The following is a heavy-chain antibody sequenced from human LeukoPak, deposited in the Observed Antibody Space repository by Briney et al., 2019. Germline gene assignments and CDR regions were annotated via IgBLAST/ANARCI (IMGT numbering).Heavy chain of an antibody. D-gene: IGHD5-12*01. CDR1: GGSLGSNNW. Sequence: KSSGTLSLTCAVSGGSLGSNNWWSWVRQPPGKGLEWIGEIYHSGGTNYNPSLKSRITISVDKSKTQFSLKLSSVTAADTAVYYCASLYSGHFDYWGQGTLVTVSS. CDR3: ASLYSGHFDY. J-gene: IGHJ4*02. V-gene: IGHV4-4*02. CDR2: IYHSGGT.